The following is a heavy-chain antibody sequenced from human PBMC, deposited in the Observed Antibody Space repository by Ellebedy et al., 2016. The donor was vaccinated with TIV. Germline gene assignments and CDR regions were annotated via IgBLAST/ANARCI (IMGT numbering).Heavy chain of an antibody. Sequence: GGSLRLSCAASGFTFDDYAMHWVRQAPGKGLEWVAVISYDGSNKYYADSVKGRFTISRDNSKNTLYLQMNSLRAEDTAVYYCARQRLRLGELSLLFDLWGQGTLVTVSS. D-gene: IGHD3-16*02. V-gene: IGHV3-30-3*01. CDR3: ARQRLRLGELSLLFDL. J-gene: IGHJ4*02. CDR1: GFTFDDYA. CDR2: ISYDGSNK.